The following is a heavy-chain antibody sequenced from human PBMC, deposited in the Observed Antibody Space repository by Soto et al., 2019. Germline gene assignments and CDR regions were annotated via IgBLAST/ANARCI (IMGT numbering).Heavy chain of an antibody. CDR3: ARALYCSSTSCYKLGYYYYYMDV. J-gene: IGHJ6*03. Sequence: GGSLRLSCAASEFTFSSYSMNWVRQAPGKGLEWVSYISSSSSTIYYADSVKGRFTISRDNAKNSLYLQMNSLRAEDTAVYYCARALYCSSTSCYKLGYYYYYMDVWGKGTTVTVSS. CDR1: EFTFSSYS. D-gene: IGHD2-2*02. V-gene: IGHV3-48*01. CDR2: ISSSSSTI.